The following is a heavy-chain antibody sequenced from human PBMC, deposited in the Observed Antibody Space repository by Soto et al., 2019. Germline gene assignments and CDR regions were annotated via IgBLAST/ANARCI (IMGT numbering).Heavy chain of an antibody. CDR2: ISSSSSYM. Sequence: GGSLRLSCTASGFTFSSYSMNWVRQAPGKGLEWVSSISSSSSYMYYADSVKGRFTISRDNAKNSLYLQMNSLRAEDTAVYYCARDPMTTVTTYGDDYYYYGMDAWGQGTTVTVSS. CDR3: ARDPMTTVTTYGDDYYYYGMDA. V-gene: IGHV3-21*01. D-gene: IGHD4-17*01. CDR1: GFTFSSYS. J-gene: IGHJ6*02.